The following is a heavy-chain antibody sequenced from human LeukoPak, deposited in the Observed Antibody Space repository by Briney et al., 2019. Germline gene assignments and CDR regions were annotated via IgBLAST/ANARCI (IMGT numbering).Heavy chain of an antibody. J-gene: IGHJ4*02. CDR1: GFTFSSYW. V-gene: IGHV3-7*01. D-gene: IGHD2-15*01. Sequence: GGSLRLSCAASGFTFSSYWMSWVRQAPGKGLEWVANIKQDGSEKYYVDSVKGRFTISRDNAKNPLYLQMNSLRAEDTAVYYCARDPRYCSGGSCYFGYFDYWGQGTLVTVFS. CDR2: IKQDGSEK. CDR3: ARDPRYCSGGSCYFGYFDY.